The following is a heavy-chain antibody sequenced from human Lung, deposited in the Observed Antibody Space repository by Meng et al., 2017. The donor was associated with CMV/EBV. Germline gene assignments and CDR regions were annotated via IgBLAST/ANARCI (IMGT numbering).Heavy chain of an antibody. CDR2: IPHRGSS. CDR3: LRRSGSSV. V-gene: IGHV4-4*02. D-gene: IGHD3-10*01. J-gene: IGHJ1*01. Sequence: QVQLAEPGQALGKPTETLSRTCAVSGDSITNHNWWAGVRQPPGKGLEWIGEIPHRGSSAYNPSRKSRVSMSIDKSKNQFSLKLTSVTAADTAVYHCLRRSGSSVWGQGTLVTVSS. CDR1: GDSITNHNW.